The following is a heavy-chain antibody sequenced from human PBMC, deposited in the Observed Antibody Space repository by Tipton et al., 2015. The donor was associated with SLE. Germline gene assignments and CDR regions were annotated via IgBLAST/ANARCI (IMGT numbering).Heavy chain of an antibody. V-gene: IGHV4-59*03. J-gene: IGHJ5*02. CDR2: IYATDKT. CDR3: ASLPEP. CDR1: GASTSDFY. Sequence: TLSLTCSVSGASTSDFYWSWIRQPPGKGLEWIGFIYATDKTRYSPSLASRAVISVDPSKNQVSLKLASVSAADTGTYYCASLPEPWGQGTLVAVSS.